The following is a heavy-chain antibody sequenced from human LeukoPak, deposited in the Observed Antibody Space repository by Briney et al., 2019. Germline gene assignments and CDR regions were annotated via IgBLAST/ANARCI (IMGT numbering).Heavy chain of an antibody. J-gene: IGHJ4*02. Sequence: GGSLRLSCVGSGFTFSMSAMHWVRQALGKGLEWVASKEKDGRTEYNADSVKGRFTISRDNSANTLYLELDSLTVEDTAVYYCAKVRSVFGANCFDYWGQGTLVTVSS. D-gene: IGHD3-3*01. CDR2: KEKDGRTE. CDR1: GFTFSMSA. V-gene: IGHV3-30*02. CDR3: AKVRSVFGANCFDY.